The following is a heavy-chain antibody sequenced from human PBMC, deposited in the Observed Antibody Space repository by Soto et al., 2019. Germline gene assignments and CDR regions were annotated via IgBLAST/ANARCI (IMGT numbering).Heavy chain of an antibody. Sequence: QVQLQESGPGLVKPSQTLSLTCTVSGGSISSGGYYWSWIRQHPGKGLEWIGYIYYSGSTYYNPSLKSRVTISVDMSKNQFPLKLSSVTAADTAVYCCARQTRPNDYGDYNHYYGMDVWGQGTTVTVSS. CDR1: GGSISSGGYY. D-gene: IGHD4-17*01. V-gene: IGHV4-31*03. CDR2: IYYSGST. J-gene: IGHJ6*02. CDR3: ARQTRPNDYGDYNHYYGMDV.